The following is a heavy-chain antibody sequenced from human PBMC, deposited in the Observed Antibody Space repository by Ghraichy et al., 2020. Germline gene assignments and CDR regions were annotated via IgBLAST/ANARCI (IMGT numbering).Heavy chain of an antibody. V-gene: IGHV3-23*01. CDR1: GFTFRSHA. J-gene: IGHJ3*02. D-gene: IGHD2-21*01. CDR2: IGGSGVQT. Sequence: GGSLRLSCAASGFTFRSHAMTWVRQPPGKGLEWVAAIGGSGVQTFYADSVRGRFTISRDNSKDTLYVHMNNLRAEDTAVYFCARGGGGWGFDIWGQGTMVTVSS. CDR3: ARGGGGWGFDI.